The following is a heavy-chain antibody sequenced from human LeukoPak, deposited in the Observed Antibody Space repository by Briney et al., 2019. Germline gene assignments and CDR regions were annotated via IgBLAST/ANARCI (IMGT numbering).Heavy chain of an antibody. Sequence: ASVKVSCKAFGYTFTGYYMHWVRQAPGQGLEWMGWINPNSGGTNSAQKFQGRVTMTRDTSNSTAYMELSGLRSDDTAMYYCARIYSSGWYVGYWGQGTLVTVSS. D-gene: IGHD6-19*01. J-gene: IGHJ4*02. CDR3: ARIYSSGWYVGY. V-gene: IGHV1-2*02. CDR2: INPNSGGT. CDR1: GYTFTGYY.